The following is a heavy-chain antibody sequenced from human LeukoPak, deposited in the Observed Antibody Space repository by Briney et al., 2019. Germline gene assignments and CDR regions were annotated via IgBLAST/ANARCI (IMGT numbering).Heavy chain of an antibody. D-gene: IGHD3-22*01. CDR2: IYYSGST. CDR1: GGSISSGDYY. J-gene: IGHJ4*02. CDR3: ARAADSSGYYLGY. V-gene: IGHV4-30-4*08. Sequence: SQTLSPTCTVSGGSISSGDYYWSWIRQPPGKGLEWIGYIYYSGSTYYNPSLKSRVTISVDTSKNQFSLKLSSVTAADTAVYYCARAADSSGYYLGYWGQGTLVTVSS.